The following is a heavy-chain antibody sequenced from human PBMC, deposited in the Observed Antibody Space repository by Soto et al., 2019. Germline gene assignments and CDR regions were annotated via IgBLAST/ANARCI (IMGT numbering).Heavy chain of an antibody. CDR1: GGSISSYY. CDR3: ARGVYSVSYYFDY. CDR2: IYYSGST. V-gene: IGHV4-59*01. Sequence: PSETLSLTCTVSGGSISSYYWSWIRQPPGKGLEWIGYIYYSGSTNYNPSLKSRVTISVDTSKNQLSLKLTSATAADTAVYYCARGVYSVSYYFDYWGQGTLVTVSS. J-gene: IGHJ4*02. D-gene: IGHD1-26*01.